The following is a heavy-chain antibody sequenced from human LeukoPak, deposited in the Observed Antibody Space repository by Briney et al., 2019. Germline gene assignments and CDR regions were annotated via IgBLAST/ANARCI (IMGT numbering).Heavy chain of an antibody. CDR2: INGADTTT. V-gene: IGHV3-23*01. CDR3: VRNQCVEQYWYFDL. D-gene: IGHD1/OR15-1a*01. Sequence: PGGSLRLSCAASGFTFRNYAMGWVRQAPGKGLEWVSGINGADTTTLYADSVKGRFTISRDNSKNALSLQMNSLRAEDTAVYYCVRNQCVEQYWYFDLRGRGTLVTVSS. J-gene: IGHJ2*01. CDR1: GFTFRNYA.